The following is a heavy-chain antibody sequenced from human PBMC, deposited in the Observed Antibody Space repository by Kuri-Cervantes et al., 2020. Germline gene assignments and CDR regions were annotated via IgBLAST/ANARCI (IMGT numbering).Heavy chain of an antibody. D-gene: IGHD3-3*01. CDR2: IWYDGSNK. Sequence: GESLKISCAASGFTFRNHGMHWVRQAPGKGLEWVAVIWYDGSNKYYADSVKGRFTISRDNSKNTLYLQMNSLRAEDTAVYYCARVSKGVWDYDFWSGYYFDYWGQGTLVTVSS. CDR1: GFTFRNHG. J-gene: IGHJ4*02. V-gene: IGHV3-30*19. CDR3: ARVSKGVWDYDFWSGYYFDY.